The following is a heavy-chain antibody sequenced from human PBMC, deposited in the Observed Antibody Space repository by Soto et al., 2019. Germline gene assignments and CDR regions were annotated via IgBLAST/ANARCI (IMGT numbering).Heavy chain of an antibody. CDR1: GFTFSSYE. Sequence: PGGSLRLSCAASGFTFSSYEMNWVRQAPGKGLEWVSYISSSGSTIYYADPVKGRFTISRDNAKNSLYLQMNSLRAEDTAVYYCARRYTVTADYYYYGMDVWGQGTTVTVSS. CDR2: ISSSGSTI. J-gene: IGHJ6*02. CDR3: ARRYTVTADYYYYGMDV. D-gene: IGHD2-21*02. V-gene: IGHV3-48*03.